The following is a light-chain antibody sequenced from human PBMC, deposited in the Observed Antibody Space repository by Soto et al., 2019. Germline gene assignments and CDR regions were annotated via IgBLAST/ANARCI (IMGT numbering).Light chain of an antibody. Sequence: QSALTQPASVSGSPGQSITNSCTGTSSDVGDYNYVSWYQQHPGKAPKLMIYDVSNRPSGVSYRFSGSKSGNTASLTISGLQAEDEADYYCTSYTSSTTVVFGGGTKLTVL. J-gene: IGLJ3*02. CDR3: TSYTSSTTVV. CDR1: SSDVGDYNY. CDR2: DVS. V-gene: IGLV2-14*03.